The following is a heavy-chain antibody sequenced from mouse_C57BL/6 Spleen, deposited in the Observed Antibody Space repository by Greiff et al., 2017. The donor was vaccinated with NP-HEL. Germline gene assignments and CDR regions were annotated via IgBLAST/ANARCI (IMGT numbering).Heavy chain of an antibody. V-gene: IGHV3-6*01. J-gene: IGHJ3*01. CDR3: ARDSIYYYGSSYFAY. CDR2: ISYDGSN. D-gene: IGHD1-1*01. Sequence: VQLKESGPGLVKPSQSLSLTCSVTGYSITSGYYWNWIRQFPGNKLEWMGYISYDGSNNYNPSLKNRISITRDTSKNQFFLKLNSVTTEDTATYYCARDSIYYYGSSYFAYWGQGTLVTVSA. CDR1: GYSITSGYY.